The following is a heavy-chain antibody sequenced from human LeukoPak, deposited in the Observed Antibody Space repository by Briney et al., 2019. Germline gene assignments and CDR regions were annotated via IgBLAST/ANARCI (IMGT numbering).Heavy chain of an antibody. CDR1: GFTFSSYW. V-gene: IGHV3-74*01. CDR2: INSDGRST. CDR3: AREDIYGLLDY. J-gene: IGHJ4*02. D-gene: IGHD5-18*01. Sequence: PGGSLRLSCAASGFTFSSYWMHWVRQAPGKGLVWVSRINSDGRSTSYADSVKGRFTISRDNAKNTLYPQMNSLRAEDTAVYFCAREDIYGLLDYWGQGTLVTVSS.